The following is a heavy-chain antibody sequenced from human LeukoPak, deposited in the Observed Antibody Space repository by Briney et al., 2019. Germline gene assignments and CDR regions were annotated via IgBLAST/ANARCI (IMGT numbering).Heavy chain of an antibody. CDR2: VSYDGNKK. CDR1: GFTFSTYA. CDR3: ARRGASTGAFDI. D-gene: IGHD1-26*01. Sequence: PGGSLRLSCAASGFTFSTYAMHWVRQAPGKGLEWMAVVSYDGNKKYYADSVKGRFTISRDNSKNTLYLQMNSLRAEDTAVYYCARRGASTGAFDIWGQGTMVTVSS. J-gene: IGHJ3*02. V-gene: IGHV3-30*04.